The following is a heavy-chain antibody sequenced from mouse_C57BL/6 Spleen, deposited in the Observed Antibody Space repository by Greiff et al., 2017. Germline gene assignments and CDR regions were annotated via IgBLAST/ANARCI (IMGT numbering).Heavy chain of an antibody. V-gene: IGHV1-50*01. D-gene: IGHD2-3*01. CDR3: ARGDGYYSYAMDY. J-gene: IGHJ4*01. CDR2: IDPSDSYT. Sequence: QVQLQQPGAELVKPGASVKLSCKASGYTFTSYWMQWVKQRPGQGLEWIGEIDPSDSYTNYNQKFKGKATLTVDTSSSTAYMQLSSLASEDSAVYYCARGDGYYSYAMDYWGQGTSVTVSS. CDR1: GYTFTSYW.